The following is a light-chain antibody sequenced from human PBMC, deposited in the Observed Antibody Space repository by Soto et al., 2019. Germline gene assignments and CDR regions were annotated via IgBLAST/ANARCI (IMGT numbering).Light chain of an antibody. Sequence: QPVLTQPASVSGSPGQSITISCTGTSSDVGGYNHVSWYQQHTGKGPKLLIYEVSHRPSGISDRFSASKSGNTASLTISGLRAEDEADYFCSSYARTSNLAVFGGGTKVTVL. CDR1: SSDVGGYNH. J-gene: IGLJ2*01. CDR3: SSYARTSNLAV. V-gene: IGLV2-14*01. CDR2: EVS.